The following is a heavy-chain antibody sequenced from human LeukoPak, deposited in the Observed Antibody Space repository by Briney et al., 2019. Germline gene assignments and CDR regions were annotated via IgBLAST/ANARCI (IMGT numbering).Heavy chain of an antibody. CDR2: INPNSGGT. V-gene: IGHV1-2*02. D-gene: IGHD3-22*01. CDR3: ARTFGGGYHYDWSDP. J-gene: IGHJ5*02. CDR1: GYTFTGCY. Sequence: ASVKVSCKASGYTFTGCYIHWVRQAPGQGLEWMGWINPNSGGTKYAQKFQGRVTLTKDTSIDTAYMELSSLRSGDTAVYYCARTFGGGYHYDWSDPWGQGTLVTVSS.